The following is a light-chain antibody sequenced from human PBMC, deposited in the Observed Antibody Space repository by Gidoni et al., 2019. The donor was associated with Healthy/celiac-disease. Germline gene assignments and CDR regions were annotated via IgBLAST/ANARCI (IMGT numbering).Light chain of an antibody. CDR2: DVS. CDR3: SSYTSSSTLEVV. Sequence: QSALTQPASVSGSPGQSITISCTGTRSDVGGYNYVPWYKQHPGKAPKLMIYDVSNRPSGVSNRFSGSKSGNTASLTISGLQAEDEADYYCSSYTSSSTLEVVFGGGTKLTVL. V-gene: IGLV2-14*01. J-gene: IGLJ2*01. CDR1: RSDVGGYNY.